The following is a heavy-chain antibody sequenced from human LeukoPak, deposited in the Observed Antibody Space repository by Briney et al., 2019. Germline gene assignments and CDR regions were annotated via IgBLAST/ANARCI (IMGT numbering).Heavy chain of an antibody. CDR1: GGSFSGYY. J-gene: IGHJ3*02. CDR2: INHSGST. CDR3: ARAGYSYGYDAFDI. Sequence: SETLSLTCAVYGGSFSGYYWSWIRQPPGKGLEWIGEINHSGSTNYNPSLKSRVTISVDTSKNQFSLKLSSVTAADTAVYYCARAGYSYGYDAFDIWGQGTMVTVSS. V-gene: IGHV4-34*01. D-gene: IGHD5-18*01.